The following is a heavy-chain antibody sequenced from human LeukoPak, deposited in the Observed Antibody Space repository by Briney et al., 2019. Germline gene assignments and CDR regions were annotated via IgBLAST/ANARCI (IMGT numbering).Heavy chain of an antibody. CDR1: GFTFSSYP. D-gene: IGHD3-9*01. Sequence: PGGSLRLSCAASGFTFSSYPMHWVRQAPGKGLEWVALISYDGSIKYYADSVKGRFTISRDNSKNTLYLQMNSLRAEDTAVYYCAKEGLVTQYYFDYWGQGTLVTVSS. CDR3: AKEGLVTQYYFDY. V-gene: IGHV3-30*04. J-gene: IGHJ4*02. CDR2: ISYDGSIK.